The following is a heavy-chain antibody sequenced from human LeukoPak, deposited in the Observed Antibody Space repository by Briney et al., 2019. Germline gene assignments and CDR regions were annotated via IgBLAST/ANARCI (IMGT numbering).Heavy chain of an antibody. Sequence: ASVKVSCKASGYTFTSYAISWVRQAPGRGLEWMGWISAYNGNTNYAQKLQGRVTMTTDTSTSTAYMELRSLRSDDTAVYYCARDPLRYFDWLPNHPYYYYYMDVWGKGTTVTISS. V-gene: IGHV1-18*01. J-gene: IGHJ6*03. CDR2: ISAYNGNT. D-gene: IGHD3-9*01. CDR3: ARDPLRYFDWLPNHPYYYYYMDV. CDR1: GYTFTSYA.